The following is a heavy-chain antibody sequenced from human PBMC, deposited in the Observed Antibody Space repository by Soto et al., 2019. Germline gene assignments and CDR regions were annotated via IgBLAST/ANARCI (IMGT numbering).Heavy chain of an antibody. CDR2: IIPIFGTA. J-gene: IGHJ4*02. Sequence: QVQLVQSGAEVKKPGSSVKVSCKASGGTFSSYSINWVRQAPGQGLEWMGEIIPIFGTANYAQKFQGRVTRSAEGATSTAYMELSSLRSEDTAVYYCARDGGRHSGGIDYWGQGTLVTVSS. CDR1: GGTFSSYS. D-gene: IGHD1-26*01. CDR3: ARDGGRHSGGIDY. V-gene: IGHV1-69*01.